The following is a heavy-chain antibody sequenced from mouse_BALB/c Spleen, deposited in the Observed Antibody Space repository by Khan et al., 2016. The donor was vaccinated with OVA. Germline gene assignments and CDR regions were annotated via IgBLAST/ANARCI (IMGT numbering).Heavy chain of an antibody. CDR3: ARAVGGKVPLDY. CDR1: GYTFTSYW. Sequence: DLVKPGASVKLSCKASGYTFTSYWIHWIKQRPGQGLEWIGRIAPGSGSTYYNEMFKGKAILTVDTSYSTAYLQLSSLSSEDSAVYFCARAVGGKVPLDYWGQGTTLTVSS. J-gene: IGHJ2*01. CDR2: IAPGSGST. D-gene: IGHD1-1*02. V-gene: IGHV1S41*01.